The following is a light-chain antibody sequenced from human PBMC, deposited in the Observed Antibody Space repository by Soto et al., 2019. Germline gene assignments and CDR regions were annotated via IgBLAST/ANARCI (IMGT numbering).Light chain of an antibody. CDR2: EVS. J-gene: IGLJ1*01. CDR3: SSYTSSSTLNV. CDR1: SSDVGGYKY. V-gene: IGLV2-14*03. Sequence: QSVLTQPASVSGSPGQSITISCTGTSSDVGGYKYVSWYQQHPGKAPKLMIYEVSHRPSEVSHRFSGSKSGNTASLTISGLQAEDEADYYCSSYTSSSTLNVFGTGTKLTVL.